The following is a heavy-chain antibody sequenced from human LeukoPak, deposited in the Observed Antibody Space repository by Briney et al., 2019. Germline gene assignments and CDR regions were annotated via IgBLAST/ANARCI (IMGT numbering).Heavy chain of an antibody. CDR3: ARHTGNYGDYAFDY. CDR2: IYPGDSDT. V-gene: IGHV5-51*01. Sequence: GESLKISCKVSGYSFTSYWIGWVRQMPGKGLEWMGFIYPGDSDTRYSPSFQGQVTISADKSITTAYLQWSSLKASDTAMYYCARHTGNYGDYAFDYWGQGTLVTVSS. D-gene: IGHD4-17*01. CDR1: GYSFTSYW. J-gene: IGHJ4*02.